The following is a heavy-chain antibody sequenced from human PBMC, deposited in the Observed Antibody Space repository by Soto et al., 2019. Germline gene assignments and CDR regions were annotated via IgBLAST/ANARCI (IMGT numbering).Heavy chain of an antibody. D-gene: IGHD5-18*01. J-gene: IGHJ4*02. CDR3: ARRGDKAMVIDY. CDR2: IYPGDSDT. CDR1: GYNFTSYW. Sequence: GDSLKISCKGSGYNFTSYWIGWVRQMPWKGLAWMGVIYPGDSDTRYSPSFQGQVTISADKSISTAYLPWSSLKASDTALYYCARRGDKAMVIDYWGQGSLITISS. V-gene: IGHV5-51*01.